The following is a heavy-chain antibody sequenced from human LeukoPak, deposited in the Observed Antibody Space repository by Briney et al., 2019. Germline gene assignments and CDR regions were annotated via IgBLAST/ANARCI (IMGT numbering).Heavy chain of an antibody. D-gene: IGHD3-9*01. J-gene: IGHJ4*02. Sequence: GGSLRLSCAASGFTFSSYAMHWVRQAPGKGLEWVAVISYDGSNKYYADSVKGRFTIPRDNSKNTLYLQMNSLRAKDTAVYYCARGHYDILTGYYTHLDYWGQGTLVTVSS. V-gene: IGHV3-30-3*01. CDR2: ISYDGSNK. CDR1: GFTFSSYA. CDR3: ARGHYDILTGYYTHLDY.